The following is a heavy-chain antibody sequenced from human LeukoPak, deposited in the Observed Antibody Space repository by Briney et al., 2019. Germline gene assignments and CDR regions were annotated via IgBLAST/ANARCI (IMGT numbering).Heavy chain of an antibody. CDR2: IYYSGST. CDR3: ASGIAAAGIPVDY. Sequence: SETLSLTCTVSGGSISTYYWSWIRQPPGKGLEWIGYIYYSGSTNYNPSLKSRVAVSVDTSKNQFSLKLSSVTAADTAVYYCASGIAAAGIPVDYWGQGTLVTVSS. J-gene: IGHJ4*02. D-gene: IGHD6-13*01. V-gene: IGHV4-59*01. CDR1: GGSISTYY.